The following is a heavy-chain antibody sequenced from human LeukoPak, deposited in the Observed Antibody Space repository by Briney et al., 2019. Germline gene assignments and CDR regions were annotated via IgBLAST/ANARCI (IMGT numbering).Heavy chain of an antibody. Sequence: PSETLSLTCSVSGASIGRHYWSWIRKTPGKGLEWIGYVYFTGRTHYNPSLKSRATISVDMLNKEFSLTLTSVTAADTAVYYCARDWGTDILTGYSYNWFDPWGQGTLVTVSS. CDR3: ARDWGTDILTGYSYNWFDP. V-gene: IGHV4-59*11. D-gene: IGHD3-9*01. J-gene: IGHJ5*02. CDR1: GASIGRHY. CDR2: VYFTGRT.